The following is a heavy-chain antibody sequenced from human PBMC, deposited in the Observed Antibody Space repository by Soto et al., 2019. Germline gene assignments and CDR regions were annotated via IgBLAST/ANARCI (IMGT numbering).Heavy chain of an antibody. CDR3: AVVPAANGHYGMDV. CDR2: ISGSGGST. J-gene: IGHJ6*02. V-gene: IGHV3-23*01. Sequence: PGGSLRLSCAASGFAFSSFAMSWVRQAPGKGLEWASAISGSGGSTYYADSVKGRFTISRDNAKNSLYLQMNSLRAEDTAVYYCAVVPAANGHYGMDVWGQGTTVTVSS. CDR1: GFAFSSFA. D-gene: IGHD2-2*01.